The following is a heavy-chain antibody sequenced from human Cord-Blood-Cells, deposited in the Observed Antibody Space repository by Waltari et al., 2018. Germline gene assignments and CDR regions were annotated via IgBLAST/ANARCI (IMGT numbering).Heavy chain of an antibody. CDR3: ARGEYSSSHIQH. V-gene: IGHV3-66*01. D-gene: IGHD6-6*01. J-gene: IGHJ1*01. Sequence: EVQLVESGGGLVQPGGSLRLSCAASGFTVRSNYMRWVRQAPGKGLEWVSVIYSGGSTYYADSVKGRFTISRDNSKNTMYLQMNSLRAEDTAVYYCARGEYSSSHIQHWGQGTLVTVSS. CDR2: IYSGGST. CDR1: GFTVRSNY.